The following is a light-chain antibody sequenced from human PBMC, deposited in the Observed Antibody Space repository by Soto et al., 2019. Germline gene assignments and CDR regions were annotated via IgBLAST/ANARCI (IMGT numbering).Light chain of an antibody. CDR1: SSDVGGYNY. Sequence: HSALTQPPSASGSPGQSCAISCTGTSSDVGGYNYVSWYQQHPGKAPKLMIYEVNKRPSGVPDRFSGSKSGNTASLTVSGLQAEDEADYYGSSYAGSSNVVGTGTKLTVL. J-gene: IGLJ1*01. CDR2: EVN. V-gene: IGLV2-8*01. CDR3: SSYAGSSNV.